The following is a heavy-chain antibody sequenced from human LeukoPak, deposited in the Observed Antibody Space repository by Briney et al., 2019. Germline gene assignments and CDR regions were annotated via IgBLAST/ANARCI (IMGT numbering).Heavy chain of an antibody. CDR2: ISANGGNT. CDR1: GFTFSSYS. D-gene: IGHD3-9*01. CDR3: ARNGGHELRYFDWILLD. V-gene: IGHV3-23*01. Sequence: PGGSLRLSCVVSGFTFSSYSMTWVRQAPGKGLEWVSGISANGGNTKYADSVKGRFSISRDNSKNIVFLQASSLRAEDTAVYYYARNGGHELRYFDWILLDWGQGALVTVTS. J-gene: IGHJ4*02.